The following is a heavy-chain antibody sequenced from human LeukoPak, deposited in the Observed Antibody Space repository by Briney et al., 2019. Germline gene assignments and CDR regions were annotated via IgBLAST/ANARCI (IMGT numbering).Heavy chain of an antibody. CDR3: ARDWSRGFDY. D-gene: IGHD3-16*01. Sequence: GGSLRLSCAASGFTFSSYSMNWVRQAPGKGLQWVSSISSSSSYIYYADSVKGRFTISRDNAKNSLYLQMNSLRAEDTAVYYCARDWSRGFDYWGQGTLVTVSS. J-gene: IGHJ4*02. CDR1: GFTFSSYS. CDR2: ISSSSSYI. V-gene: IGHV3-21*01.